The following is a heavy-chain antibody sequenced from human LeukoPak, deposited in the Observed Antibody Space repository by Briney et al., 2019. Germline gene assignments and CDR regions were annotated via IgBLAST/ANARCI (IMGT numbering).Heavy chain of an antibody. CDR3: AKRGVVIRVILVGFHKEAYYFDS. D-gene: IGHD3-10*01. CDR1: GITLSNYG. Sequence: GGSLRLSCAVSGITLSNYGKSWVRKRPGKGQERVAGISDSGGRTNYADSVNSRFTISRDNPKNKLYLKMNSLRAEDTAVYFCAKRGVVIRVILVGFHKEAYYFDSWGQGALVTVSS. J-gene: IGHJ4*02. V-gene: IGHV3-23*01. CDR2: ISDSGGRT.